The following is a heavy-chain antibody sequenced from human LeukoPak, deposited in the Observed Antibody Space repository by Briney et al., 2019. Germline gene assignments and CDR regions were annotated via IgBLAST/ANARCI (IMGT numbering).Heavy chain of an antibody. V-gene: IGHV1-2*02. CDR2: INPDSGGT. CDR1: GYTFTSYG. D-gene: IGHD4-11*01. Sequence: ASVKVSCKASGYTFTSYGISWVRQAPGQGLEWMGWINPDSGGTNYAQKFQGRVTMTRDTSITTAYMELSRLTSDDTAVYYCASGYSDYADYYNYYMDVRGKGTTVTVSS. J-gene: IGHJ6*03. CDR3: ASGYSDYADYYNYYMDV.